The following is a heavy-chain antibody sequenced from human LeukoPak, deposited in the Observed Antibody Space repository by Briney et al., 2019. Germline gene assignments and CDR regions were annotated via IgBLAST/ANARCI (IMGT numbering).Heavy chain of an antibody. V-gene: IGHV1-24*01. D-gene: IGHD2-21*01. Sequence: GASVNLSFNVSVYTLTVICNYWSRHRPATGNELMGGFDIKDGETIYGQQFQGRVTMTDDTSTDTAYMELSSLRSEDTAVYYCARDRGDIVVADGTFFIWGQGTMVTVSS. CDR3: ARDRGDIVVADGTFFI. CDR1: VYTLTVIC. J-gene: IGHJ3*02. CDR2: FDIKDGET.